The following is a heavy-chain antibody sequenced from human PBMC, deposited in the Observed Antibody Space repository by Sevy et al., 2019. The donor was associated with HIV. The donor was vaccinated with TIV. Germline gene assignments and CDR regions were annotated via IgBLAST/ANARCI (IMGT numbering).Heavy chain of an antibody. CDR3: AKDRRYSITWRSDFDY. J-gene: IGHJ4*02. V-gene: IGHV3-23*01. Sequence: GGSLRLSCAASGFTFRSYAMSWVRQAPGKGLEWVSEISGSGDNTYYADSVKGRFTISRDNSRNTLYLQMTSLRAEDTAVYYCAKDRRYSITWRSDFDYWGQGTLVTVSS. CDR2: ISGSGDNT. CDR1: GFTFRSYA. D-gene: IGHD6-13*01.